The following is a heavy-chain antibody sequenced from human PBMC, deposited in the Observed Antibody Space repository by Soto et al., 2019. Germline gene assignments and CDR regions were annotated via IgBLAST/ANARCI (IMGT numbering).Heavy chain of an antibody. J-gene: IGHJ6*03. CDR1: GGTFSSYT. D-gene: IGHD4-17*01. Sequence: GASVKVSWKASGGTFSSYTISWVRQAPGQGLEWMGRIIPILGIANYAQKFQGRVTITADKSTSTAYMELSSLRSEDTAVYYCARDASWTTVTSYYYYYYMDVWGKGTTVTVSS. CDR2: IIPILGIA. CDR3: ARDASWTTVTSYYYYYYMDV. V-gene: IGHV1-69*04.